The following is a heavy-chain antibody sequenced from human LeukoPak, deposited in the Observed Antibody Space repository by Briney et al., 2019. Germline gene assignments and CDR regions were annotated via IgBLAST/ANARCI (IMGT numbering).Heavy chain of an antibody. CDR3: ARGDLPPPGSADFDY. V-gene: IGHV4-59*10. CDR1: GGSFSGYY. Sequence: SETLSLTCAVYGGSFSGYYWSWIRQPAGKGLEWIGRIYTSGSTNYNPSLKSRVTMSVDTSKNQFSLKLSSVTAADTAVYYCARGDLPPPGSADFDYWGQGTLVTVSS. J-gene: IGHJ4*02. CDR2: IYTSGST. D-gene: IGHD3-10*01.